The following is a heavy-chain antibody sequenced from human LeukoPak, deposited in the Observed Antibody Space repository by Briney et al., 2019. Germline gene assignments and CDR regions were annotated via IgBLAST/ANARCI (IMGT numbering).Heavy chain of an antibody. CDR3: ARLIVVVPAALSDY. J-gene: IGHJ4*02. Sequence: GGSLRLSCAASGFTFSSYSMNWVRQAPGKGLEWVSSISSSSSYIYYADSVKGRFTISRGNAKNSLYLQMNSLRAEDTAVYYCARLIVVVPAALSDYWGQGTLVTVSS. V-gene: IGHV3-21*01. D-gene: IGHD2-2*01. CDR2: ISSSSSYI. CDR1: GFTFSSYS.